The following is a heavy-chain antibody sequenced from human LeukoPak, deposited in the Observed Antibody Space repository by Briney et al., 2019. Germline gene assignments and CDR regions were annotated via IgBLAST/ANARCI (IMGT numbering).Heavy chain of an antibody. CDR2: IYYSGST. D-gene: IGHD3-22*01. J-gene: IGHJ4*02. CDR1: GGSISSNSYY. Sequence: SETLSLTCSVSGGSISSNSYYWGWIRQPPGKGLEWIGSIYYSGSTYYNPSLNIRVTISVDTSKNQFSLNLRSVTAADTAVYYCAREILYDSTGYYLWGQGTLVTVSS. CDR3: AREILYDSTGYYL. V-gene: IGHV4-39*07.